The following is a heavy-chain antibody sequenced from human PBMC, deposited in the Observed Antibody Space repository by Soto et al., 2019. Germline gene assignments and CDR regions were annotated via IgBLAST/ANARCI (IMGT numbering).Heavy chain of an antibody. CDR2: FDPEDGET. CDR1: GYTLTELS. CDR3: ATQGVVATIPHFDY. D-gene: IGHD5-12*01. V-gene: IGHV1-24*01. J-gene: IGHJ4*02. Sequence: ASVKVSCKVSGYTLTELSMHWVRQAPGKGLEWMGGFDPEDGETIYAQKFQGRVTMTEDTSTDTAYMKLSSLRSEDTAVYYCATQGVVATIPHFDYWGQGTLVTVSS.